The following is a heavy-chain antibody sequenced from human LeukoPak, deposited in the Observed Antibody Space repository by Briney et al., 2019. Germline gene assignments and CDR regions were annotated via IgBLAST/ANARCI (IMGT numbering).Heavy chain of an antibody. D-gene: IGHD5-18*01. V-gene: IGHV1-18*01. CDR2: ISAYNGNT. Sequence: ASVKVSWKASGYTFTSYGISWVRQARGQGLEWMGWISAYNGNTNYAQKLQGRVTITTDTSTSTAYMELRSLRSDDTAVYYCAREDLNSYGYSLRHNFDYWGQGTLVTVSS. CDR1: GYTFTSYG. CDR3: AREDLNSYGYSLRHNFDY. J-gene: IGHJ4*02.